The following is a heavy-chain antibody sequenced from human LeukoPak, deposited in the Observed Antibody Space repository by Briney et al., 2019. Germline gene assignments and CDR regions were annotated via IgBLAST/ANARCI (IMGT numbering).Heavy chain of an antibody. CDR2: IYYSGST. Sequence: PSQTLSLTCTVSGGSISSGVYYWSWIRQHPGKGLEWIGYIYYSGSTYYNPSLKSRVTISVDTSKNQSSLKLSSVTAADTAVYYCARDVVGYCSSTSCLNWFDPWGQGTLVTVSS. CDR3: ARDVVGYCSSTSCLNWFDP. D-gene: IGHD2-2*03. J-gene: IGHJ5*02. V-gene: IGHV4-31*03. CDR1: GGSISSGVYY.